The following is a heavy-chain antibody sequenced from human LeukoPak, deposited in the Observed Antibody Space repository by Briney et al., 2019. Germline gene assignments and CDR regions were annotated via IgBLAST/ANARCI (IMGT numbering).Heavy chain of an antibody. CDR1: GYTFTGYY. J-gene: IGHJ4*02. CDR3: ARDRGYYDSTDY. CDR2: INPNNGGT. D-gene: IGHD3-22*01. V-gene: IGHV1-2*06. Sequence: ASVKVSCKASGYTFTGYYMHWVRQAPGQGLEWMGRINPNNGGTNYAQKLQGRVTMTRDTSISTAYMELSRLRSDDTAVYYCARDRGYYDSTDYWGQGTLVTVSS.